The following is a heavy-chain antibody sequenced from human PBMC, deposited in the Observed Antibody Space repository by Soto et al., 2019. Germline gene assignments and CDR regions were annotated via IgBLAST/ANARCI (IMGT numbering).Heavy chain of an antibody. CDR3: ARLMTEGATFREDAFEL. V-gene: IGHV1-18*01. D-gene: IGHD1-26*01. J-gene: IGHJ3*01. CDR2: ISTFNGKT. Sequence: QIQLVQSGGDVKTPGASVKVSCTTSRYTFTSHGIAWVRQAPGQGLEWMGWISTFNGKTDYAQKFQGRVTMTADTTTSTVHMELRSLRSYDTAVYDCARLMTEGATFREDAFELWCPGTKVTVSS. CDR1: RYTFTSHG.